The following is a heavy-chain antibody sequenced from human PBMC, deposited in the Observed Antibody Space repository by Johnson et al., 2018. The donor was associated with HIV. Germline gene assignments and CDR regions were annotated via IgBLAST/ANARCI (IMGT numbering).Heavy chain of an antibody. CDR2: INWHGGST. CDR3: ARVRARGVKHAFDI. CDR1: GFTFNDYD. V-gene: IGHV3-20*04. D-gene: IGHD3-10*01. Sequence: VQLVESGGGVVRPGGSLRVSCVASGFTFNDYDMSWVRQAPGKGLEWVSGINWHGGSTGYEDSVKGRFTISRDNAKNSLYLQMNSLRAEDTALYYCARVRARGVKHAFDIWGQGTMVTVSS. J-gene: IGHJ3*02.